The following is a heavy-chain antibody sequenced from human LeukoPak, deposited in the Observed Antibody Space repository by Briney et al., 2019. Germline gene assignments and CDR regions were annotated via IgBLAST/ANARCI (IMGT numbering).Heavy chain of an antibody. V-gene: IGHV4-39*01. CDR3: ASFYGDYYYYYYGMDV. D-gene: IGHD4-17*01. CDR2: IYYSGST. CDR1: GGSISSSSYY. Sequence: SETLSLTCTVSGGSISSSSYYWGWLRQPPGKGLEWIGSIYYSGSTYYNPSLKSRVTISVDTSKNQFSLRLSSVTAADTAVYYCASFYGDYYYYYYGMDVWGQGTTVTVSS. J-gene: IGHJ6*02.